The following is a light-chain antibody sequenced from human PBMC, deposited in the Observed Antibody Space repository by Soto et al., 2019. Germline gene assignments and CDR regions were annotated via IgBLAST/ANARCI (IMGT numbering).Light chain of an antibody. V-gene: IGLV2-11*01. Sequence: QSALTQPRSVSGSPGQSVTISCTGTSSDVGGYNYVSWYQQHPGKAPKLMIYDVSKRPSGVPDRVSGSKSGNTGSLTISGLQAEDEADYYCCSYAGSYTHVFGTGTKLTVL. CDR3: CSYAGSYTHV. CDR1: SSDVGGYNY. CDR2: DVS. J-gene: IGLJ1*01.